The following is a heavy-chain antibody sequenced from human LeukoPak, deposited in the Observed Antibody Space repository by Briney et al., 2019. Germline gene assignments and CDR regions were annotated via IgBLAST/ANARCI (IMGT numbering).Heavy chain of an antibody. V-gene: IGHV1-18*01. CDR1: GYTFTISG. CDR3: ARDEQWLVPISRPFYGMDV. J-gene: IGHJ6*02. CDR2: INTYNGNT. D-gene: IGHD6-19*01. Sequence: ASVKVSCKSSGYTFTISGISWVRQAPGQGLEWMGWINTYNGNTNYAQKLQGRVTMTTDTPTSTAYMELRSLRSDDTAVYYCARDEQWLVPISRPFYGMDVWGQGTTVTVSS.